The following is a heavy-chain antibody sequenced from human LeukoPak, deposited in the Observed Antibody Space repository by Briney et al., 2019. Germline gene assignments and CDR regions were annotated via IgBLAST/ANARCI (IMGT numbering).Heavy chain of an antibody. D-gene: IGHD3-22*01. CDR1: GESFSGFF. V-gene: IGHV4-34*01. CDR2: MDHSGSA. J-gene: IGHJ4*02. CDR3: ATALQYDSSTFDY. Sequence: SETLSLTCAVYGESFSGFFWTWIRQPPGKALEWLADMDHSGSANYNPSLKSRVTISVDTSKNQFSLKLSSVTAADTAVYYCATALQYDSSTFDYWGQGTLVTVSS.